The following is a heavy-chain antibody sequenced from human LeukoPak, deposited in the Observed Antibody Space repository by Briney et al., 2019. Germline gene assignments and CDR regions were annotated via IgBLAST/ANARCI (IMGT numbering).Heavy chain of an antibody. J-gene: IGHJ4*02. D-gene: IGHD6-13*01. CDR2: IDPTDSYT. CDR1: GYSFTSYW. CDR3: ARHLTVAAAGTIDYFDY. Sequence: GESLKISCKGLGYSFTSYWISWVRQMPGKGLEWMGRIDPTDSYTSYSPSFQGHVTISADKSISTAYLQWSSLKASDTAMYYCARHLTVAAAGTIDYFDYWGQGTQVTVSS. V-gene: IGHV5-10-1*01.